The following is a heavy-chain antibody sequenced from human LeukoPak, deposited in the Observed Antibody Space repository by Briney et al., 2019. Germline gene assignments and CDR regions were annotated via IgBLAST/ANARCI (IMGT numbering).Heavy chain of an antibody. CDR3: ARFGIYYGSSGPAYGFDP. V-gene: IGHV1-18*01. CDR1: GYTFTSYG. Sequence: AAVKVSCKASGYTFTSYGISWVRQAPGQGLEWMGWISAYNGNTNYAQKLQGRVTMTTDTSTSTAYMELRSLRSDDTAVYYCARFGIYYGSSGPAYGFDPWGQGTLVTVSS. J-gene: IGHJ5*02. D-gene: IGHD3-22*01. CDR2: ISAYNGNT.